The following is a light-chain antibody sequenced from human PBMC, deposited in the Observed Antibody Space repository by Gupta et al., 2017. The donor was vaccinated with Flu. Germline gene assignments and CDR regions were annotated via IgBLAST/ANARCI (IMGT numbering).Light chain of an antibody. CDR3: QQRSTWPLT. J-gene: IGKJ4*01. Sequence: EILLTQSPATLSLSPGERATLSCRASQSVSAFLAWYQQRPGQAPRRLIYDASERATGIPARFSGSGSGTDFTLTISSLETEDVALYYCQQRSTWPLTFGGGTKVEIK. V-gene: IGKV3-11*01. CDR1: QSVSAF. CDR2: DAS.